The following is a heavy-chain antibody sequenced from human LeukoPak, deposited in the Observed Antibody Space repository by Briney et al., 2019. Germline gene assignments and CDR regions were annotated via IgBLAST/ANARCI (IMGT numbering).Heavy chain of an antibody. Sequence: PGGSLRLSCAASGFTFSSYSMNWVRQAPGKGLEWVSSISSSSVYIYYADSLKGRFTISRDNAKHSLYLQMNSLRAEDTAVYYCARENHTPRGYCSSTSCSDYYMDVWGKGTTVTVSS. D-gene: IGHD2-2*01. V-gene: IGHV3-21*01. CDR2: ISSSSVYI. CDR3: ARENHTPRGYCSSTSCSDYYMDV. CDR1: GFTFSSYS. J-gene: IGHJ6*03.